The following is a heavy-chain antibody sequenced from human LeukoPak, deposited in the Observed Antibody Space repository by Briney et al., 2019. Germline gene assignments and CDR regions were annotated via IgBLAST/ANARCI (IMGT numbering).Heavy chain of an antibody. CDR3: ARDKRGGSPYYLDS. D-gene: IGHD2-15*01. CDR2: IYTGGST. J-gene: IGHJ4*02. CDR1: GGSISSGSYY. Sequence: SETLSLTCTVSGGSISSGSYYWSWIRQAAGKGVEWIGRIYTGGSTNYNPSLKSRVTISVDTSKNQFSLKLSSVTAADTAVYYCARDKRGGSPYYLDSWGQGTLVTFSS. V-gene: IGHV4-61*02.